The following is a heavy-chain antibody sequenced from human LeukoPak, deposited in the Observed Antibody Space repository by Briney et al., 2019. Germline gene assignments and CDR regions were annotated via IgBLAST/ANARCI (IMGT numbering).Heavy chain of an antibody. J-gene: IGHJ4*02. CDR2: IYYSGST. CDR3: AREKGNSYGYDY. CDR1: GGSISSFY. Sequence: PSETLSLTCTVSGGSISSFYWTWLRQPPGKGLEWIGYIYYSGSTNYNPSLKSRVTISVDTSMNQFSLKLSSVTAADTAVYYCAREKGNSYGYDYWGQGTLVTVSS. D-gene: IGHD5-18*01. V-gene: IGHV4-59*01.